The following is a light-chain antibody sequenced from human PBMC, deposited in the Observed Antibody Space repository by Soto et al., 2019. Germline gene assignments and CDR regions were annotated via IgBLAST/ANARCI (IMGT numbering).Light chain of an antibody. CDR1: SSDVGGYNY. J-gene: IGLJ1*01. Sequence: ALTQPASVSGSPGQSITISCTGTSSDVGGYNYVSWYQQHPGKAPKLMIYDVSNRPSGVSNRFSGSKSGNTASLTISGLQAEDEADYYCSSYTSSSLYVFGTGTKDTV. V-gene: IGLV2-14*01. CDR3: SSYTSSSLYV. CDR2: DVS.